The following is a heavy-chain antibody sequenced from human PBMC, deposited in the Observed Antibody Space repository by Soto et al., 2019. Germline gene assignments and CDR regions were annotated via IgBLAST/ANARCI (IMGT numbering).Heavy chain of an antibody. Sequence: ASVKVSCKASGYTFTTYSMHWARQAPGQGLEWMGRINVNNGNTTYAQKLQGRVTMTTDTSTSTAYMELRSLRSDDTAVYYCARDPGSRGSFDAFDIWGQGTMVTVSS. CDR1: GYTFTTYS. CDR3: ARDPGSRGSFDAFDI. J-gene: IGHJ3*02. CDR2: INVNNGNT. V-gene: IGHV1-18*04. D-gene: IGHD1-26*01.